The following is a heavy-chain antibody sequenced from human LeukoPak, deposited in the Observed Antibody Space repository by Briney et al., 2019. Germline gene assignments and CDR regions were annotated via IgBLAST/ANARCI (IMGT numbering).Heavy chain of an antibody. D-gene: IGHD2/OR15-2a*01. V-gene: IGHV3-74*01. CDR1: GFTFKKYW. J-gene: IGHJ3*02. CDR3: LTIVETPIDAFDI. CDR2: INPDGEST. Sequence: GGSLRLSCAASGFTFKKYWLHWVRQAPGKGLVWVSRINPDGESTSYADSVKGRFTISGDNAKSTLYLQMNSLRVEDTAVYYCLTIVETPIDAFDIWGQGTKVTVSS.